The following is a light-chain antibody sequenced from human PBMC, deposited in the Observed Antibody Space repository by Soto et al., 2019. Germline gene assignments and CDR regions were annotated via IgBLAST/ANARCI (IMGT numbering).Light chain of an antibody. CDR3: SSYAGSNNLV. Sequence: QSVLTQPPSASGSPGQSVTISCTGTSSDVGGYNYVSWYQQYPGKAPKLMIYEVNKRPSGVPDRFSGSKSGNTASLTVSGLEDEDEADYYCSSYAGSNNLVFGGGTKLTVL. CDR2: EVN. J-gene: IGLJ2*01. V-gene: IGLV2-8*01. CDR1: SSDVGGYNY.